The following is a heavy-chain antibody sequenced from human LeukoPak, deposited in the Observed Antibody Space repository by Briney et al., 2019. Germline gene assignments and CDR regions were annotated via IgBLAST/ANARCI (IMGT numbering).Heavy chain of an antibody. V-gene: IGHV1-18*01. D-gene: IGHD6-19*01. J-gene: IGHJ3*02. CDR2: ISAYNGNT. CDR3: ARGAGAYSSGWYRGAFDI. Sequence: ASVKVSCQASGYTFTSYGISWVRQAPGQGLEWMGGISAYNGNTNYAQKLQGRVTMTTDTSTSTAYMELRSLRSDDTAVYYCARGAGAYSSGWYRGAFDIWGQGTMVTVSS. CDR1: GYTFTSYG.